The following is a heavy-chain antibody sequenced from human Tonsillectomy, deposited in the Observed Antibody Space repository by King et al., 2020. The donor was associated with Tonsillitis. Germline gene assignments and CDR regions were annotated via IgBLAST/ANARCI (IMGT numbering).Heavy chain of an antibody. J-gene: IGHJ4*02. CDR2: ISGSGGTT. Sequence: VQLVESGGGLVQPGGSLRLSCAASGFTFNNYAMTWVRQAPGKGLEWVSAISGSGGTTYYADSVKGGFTHSRDNSKNTLYLQMNSLRAEDTAVNYCAQDPLLGGDYNVAGDYWGQGTLVTVSS. D-gene: IGHD4-17*01. V-gene: IGHV3-23*04. CDR1: GFTFNNYA. CDR3: AQDPLLGGDYNVAGDY.